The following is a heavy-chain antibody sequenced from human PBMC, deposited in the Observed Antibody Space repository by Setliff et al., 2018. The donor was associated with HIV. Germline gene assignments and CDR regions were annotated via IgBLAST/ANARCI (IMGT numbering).Heavy chain of an antibody. V-gene: IGHV4-4*09. Sequence: SETLSLTCTVSGGSITNYYWSWIRQPPGKGLEWIGYIYFSGNTNYNPSLKSRVYISVDTSKQYFSLNLSSVTAADTAVYYCVGGLRSRSQGHFDYWGQGTLVTVSS. CDR2: IYFSGNT. CDR1: GGSITNYY. D-gene: IGHD5-12*01. CDR3: VGGLRSRSQGHFDY. J-gene: IGHJ4*02.